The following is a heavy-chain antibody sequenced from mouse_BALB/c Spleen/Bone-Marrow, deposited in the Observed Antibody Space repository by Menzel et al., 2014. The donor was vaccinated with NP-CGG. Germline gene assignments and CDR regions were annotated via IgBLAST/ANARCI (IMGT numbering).Heavy chain of an antibody. CDR1: GYTFTSYW. Sequence: VQLQQSGAELVRPGASVKLSCKTSGYTFTSYWINWVKQGPGQGLEWIGNIYPSDNYTNYNQKFKDKATLTVDISSTTAYMQLSSPTSEDSAVYYCTRTYEYFDYWGQGTTLTVSS. J-gene: IGHJ2*01. D-gene: IGHD2-3*01. V-gene: IGHV1-69*02. CDR3: TRTYEYFDY. CDR2: IYPSDNYT.